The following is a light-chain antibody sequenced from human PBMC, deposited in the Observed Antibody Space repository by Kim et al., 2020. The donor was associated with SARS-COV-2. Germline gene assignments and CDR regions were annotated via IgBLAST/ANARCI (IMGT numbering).Light chain of an antibody. J-gene: IGLJ3*02. V-gene: IGLV3-21*04. CDR1: NIGSKS. CDR2: YDS. Sequence: SYELTQPPSVSVAPGKTARITCGGHNIGSKSVHWYQQKPGQAPVLVIYYDSDRPSGLPDRFSGSNSGNTATLTISRVEAGDEADSYCQVWDSSSDHRVFG. CDR3: QVWDSSSDHRV.